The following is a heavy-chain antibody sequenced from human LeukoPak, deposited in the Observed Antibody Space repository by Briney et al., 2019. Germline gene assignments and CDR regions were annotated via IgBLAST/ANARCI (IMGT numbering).Heavy chain of an antibody. V-gene: IGHV3-48*03. Sequence: GGSLRLSCAASGFTFRSYEMNWVRQAPGKGLEWVSYISSSDSSTHYADSVKGRFTISRDNAKNSLYLQMNSLRVEDMGVYYCARETRGHYYDSSGPDHWGQGTLVTVSS. J-gene: IGHJ5*02. CDR1: GFTFRSYE. D-gene: IGHD3-22*01. CDR3: ARETRGHYYDSSGPDH. CDR2: ISSSDSST.